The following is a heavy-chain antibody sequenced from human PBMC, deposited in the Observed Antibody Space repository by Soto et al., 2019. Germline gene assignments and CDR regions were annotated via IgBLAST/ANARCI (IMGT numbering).Heavy chain of an antibody. J-gene: IGHJ3*02. V-gene: IGHV3-7*04. CDR2: IRQDGDEI. CDR1: GFTLRNYW. Sequence: GGSLRLSCVASGFTLRNYWMAWVRQTPGKGLEFVANIRQDGDEINYVDSVKGRFTISRDNAKNSLFLQMNSLRDEETAVYYCGTDEWGGAFDIGGQGTMVTVSS. CDR3: GTDEWGGAFDI. D-gene: IGHD3-10*01.